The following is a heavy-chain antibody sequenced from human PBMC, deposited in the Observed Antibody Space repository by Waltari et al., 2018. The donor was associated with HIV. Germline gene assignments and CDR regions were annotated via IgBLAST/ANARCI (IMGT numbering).Heavy chain of an antibody. CDR2: VYPNTGNT. CDR3: VRQMTFYDAFDI. V-gene: IGHV1-2*02. Sequence: QVQLLQSGAEVKKPGASVKVSCKASGYTFTAYYIHWVRQAPGQGLEWMGWVYPNTGNTKYAQKFQGRVTMARDASIRTVSMELSRLRSDDTAVYYCVRQMTFYDAFDIWGQGTLVTVSA. J-gene: IGHJ3*02. CDR1: GYTFTAYY.